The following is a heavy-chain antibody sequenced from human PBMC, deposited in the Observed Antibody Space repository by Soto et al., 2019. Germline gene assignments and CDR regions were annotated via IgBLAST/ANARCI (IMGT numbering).Heavy chain of an antibody. CDR1: GGSISSSNW. CDR3: ARSGYYYDSSGFFDP. Sequence: SETLSLTCAVSGGSISSSNWWSWVRQPPGKGREWIGEIYHSGSTNYNPSLKSRVTISVDKSKNQFSLKLSSVTAADTAVYYGARSGYYYDSSGFFDPWGQGTLVTVS. J-gene: IGHJ5*02. CDR2: IYHSGST. D-gene: IGHD3-22*01. V-gene: IGHV4-4*02.